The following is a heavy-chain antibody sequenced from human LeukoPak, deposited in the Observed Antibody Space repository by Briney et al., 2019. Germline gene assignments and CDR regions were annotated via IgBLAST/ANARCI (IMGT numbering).Heavy chain of an antibody. CDR1: GGSISSGSYY. CDR2: IYTSGST. Sequence: PSETLSLTCTVSGGSISSGSYYRSWIRQPAGKGLEWIGRIYTSGSTSYNPSLKSRVTISVDTSKNQFSLKLSSVTAADTAVYYCASRSLWSGTTGPNRILIPRGVLNYWGQGTLVTVSS. D-gene: IGHD1-1*01. V-gene: IGHV4-61*02. CDR3: ASRSLWSGTTGPNRILIPRGVLNY. J-gene: IGHJ4*02.